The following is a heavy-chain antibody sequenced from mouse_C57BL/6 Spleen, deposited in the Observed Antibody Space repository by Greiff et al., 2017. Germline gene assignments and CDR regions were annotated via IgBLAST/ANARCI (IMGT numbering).Heavy chain of an antibody. CDR2: INPGSGGT. CDR1: GYAFTNYL. V-gene: IGHV1-54*01. Sequence: QVQLQQSGAELVRPGTSVKVSCKASGYAFTNYLIEWVKQRPGQGLEWIGVINPGSGGTNYNEKFKGKATLTADKSSSTAYMQLSSLTSEDSAVYFCARRYSPYYAMDYWGQGTSVTVSS. CDR3: ARRYSPYYAMDY. J-gene: IGHJ4*01. D-gene: IGHD2-12*01.